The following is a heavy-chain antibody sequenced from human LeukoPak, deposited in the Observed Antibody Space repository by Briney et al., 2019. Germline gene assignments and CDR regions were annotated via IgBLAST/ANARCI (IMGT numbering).Heavy chain of an antibody. V-gene: IGHV1-2*02. CDR3: ASGGWGYCSSTSCYLNWFDP. CDR2: INPDSDGT. Sequence: GASVKVSCKASGYTFTDYYIHWVRQAPGQGLEWMGWINPDSDGTNYAQKFQGRVTMTRDTSISTAYMELSSLRSEDTAVYYCASGGWGYCSSTSCYLNWFDPWGQGTLVTVSS. D-gene: IGHD2-2*01. CDR1: GYTFTDYY. J-gene: IGHJ5*02.